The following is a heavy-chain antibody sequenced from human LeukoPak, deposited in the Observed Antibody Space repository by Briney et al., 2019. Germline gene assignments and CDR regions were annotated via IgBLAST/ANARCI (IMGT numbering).Heavy chain of an antibody. D-gene: IGHD4-23*01. CDR1: GFTFSSYA. J-gene: IGHJ4*02. Sequence: GGSLRLSCAASGFTFSSYAMHWVRQAPGKGLEYVSAITSNGASTYYADSAKGRFTISRDNSKNTLYPQMGSLRAEDMGVYYCARGRDSGGSDYWGQGTLVTVSS. V-gene: IGHV3-64*02. CDR2: ITSNGAST. CDR3: ARGRDSGGSDY.